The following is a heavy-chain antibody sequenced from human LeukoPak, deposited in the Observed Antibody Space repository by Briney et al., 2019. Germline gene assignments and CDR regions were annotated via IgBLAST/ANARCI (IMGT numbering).Heavy chain of an antibody. Sequence: PVGSLRLSCAASGFTFSSYAMSWLRQGPGKRLWCVSSISGSYGTTYYADSVKGRFTISRDNSKNTLYLQMNSLRAEDTALYYCAKGNIAELPAAPYYWGQGTLVTVSS. J-gene: IGHJ4*02. CDR2: ISGSYGTT. D-gene: IGHD2-2*01. CDR3: AKGNIAELPAAPYY. V-gene: IGHV3-23*01. CDR1: GFTFSSYA.